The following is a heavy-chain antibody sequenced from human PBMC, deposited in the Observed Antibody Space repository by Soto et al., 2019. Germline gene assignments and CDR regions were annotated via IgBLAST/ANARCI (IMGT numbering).Heavy chain of an antibody. CDR3: ARDGRYYDFWSGYYRDYYYYGMDV. Sequence: SETLSLTCTVSGGSISSYYWSWIRHPPGKGLEWIGYIYYSGSTNYNPSLKSRVTISVDTSKNQFSLKLSSVTAADTAVYYCARDGRYYDFWSGYYRDYYYYGMDVWGQGTTVTVSS. V-gene: IGHV4-59*01. D-gene: IGHD3-3*01. J-gene: IGHJ6*02. CDR1: GGSISSYY. CDR2: IYYSGST.